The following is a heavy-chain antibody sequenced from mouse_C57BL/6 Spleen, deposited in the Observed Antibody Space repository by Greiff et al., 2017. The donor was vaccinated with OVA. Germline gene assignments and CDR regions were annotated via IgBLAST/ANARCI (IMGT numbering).Heavy chain of an antibody. Sequence: EVQRVESGGGLVKPGGSLKLSCAASGFTFSDYGMHWVRQAPEKGLEWVAYISSGSSTIYYADTVKGRFTISRDNAKNTLFLQMTSLRSGDTAMYYCASEEITYWYFDVWGTGTTVTVSS. J-gene: IGHJ1*03. CDR3: ASEEITYWYFDV. CDR2: ISSGSSTI. CDR1: GFTFSDYG. D-gene: IGHD1-1*01. V-gene: IGHV5-17*01.